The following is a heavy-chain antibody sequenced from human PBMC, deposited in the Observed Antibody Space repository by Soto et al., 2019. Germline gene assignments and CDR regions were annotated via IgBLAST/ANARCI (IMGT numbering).Heavy chain of an antibody. CDR2: TRNKANSYTT. J-gene: IGHJ4*02. CDR1: GFTFSDHY. V-gene: IGHV3-72*01. D-gene: IGHD6-13*01. Sequence: GGSLRFSCAASGFTFSDHYMDWVRQAPGKGLEWVGRTRNKANSYTTEYAASVKGRFTISRDDSKNSLYLQMNSLKTEDTAVYYCARGRGSSSWYYYWGQGTLVTVSS. CDR3: ARGRGSSSWYYY.